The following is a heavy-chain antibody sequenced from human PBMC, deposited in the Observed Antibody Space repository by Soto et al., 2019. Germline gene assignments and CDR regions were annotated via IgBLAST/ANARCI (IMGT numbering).Heavy chain of an antibody. D-gene: IGHD3-10*01. CDR3: ARYGSGTYYPTTFDY. V-gene: IGHV4-31*03. Sequence: QVQLQESGPGLVKPSQTLSLTCTVSGGSISSADYYWSWIRQHPGKGLEWIGYIYYSGSTYYNPSLKSRVTXPXAXSXYLFSLKLSSVTAADTAVYYCARYGSGTYYPTTFDYWGQGTLVTVSS. CDR2: IYYSGST. J-gene: IGHJ4*02. CDR1: GGSISSADYY.